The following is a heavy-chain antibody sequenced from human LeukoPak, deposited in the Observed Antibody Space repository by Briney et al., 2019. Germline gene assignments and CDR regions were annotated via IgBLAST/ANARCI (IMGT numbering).Heavy chain of an antibody. V-gene: IGHV4-59*01. CDR3: ARVGYGSGPPDY. D-gene: IGHD3-10*01. CDR2: IYYSGST. CDR1: GGSISSYY. Sequence: SETLSLTCTVSGGSISSYYWSWIRQPPGKGLEWIGYIYYSGSTNYNPSLKSRVTISVDTSKNQFSLKLSSVTAADTAVYYCARVGYGSGPPDYWGQGTLVTVSS. J-gene: IGHJ4*02.